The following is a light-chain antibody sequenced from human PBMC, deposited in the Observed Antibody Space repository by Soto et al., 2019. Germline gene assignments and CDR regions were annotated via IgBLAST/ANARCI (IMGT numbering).Light chain of an antibody. J-gene: IGKJ4*01. CDR1: QSIVTY. V-gene: IGKV1-39*01. Sequence: DIQMTQSPNSLSASVGDRVTIACRASQSIVTYLNWYQQKPGKAPNLLVYAAFSSQSGVPSRFSGSGSGSDFTLTISCLQSEDFATYYCQQYYSYPLTFGGGTKVYIK. CDR3: QQYYSYPLT. CDR2: AAF.